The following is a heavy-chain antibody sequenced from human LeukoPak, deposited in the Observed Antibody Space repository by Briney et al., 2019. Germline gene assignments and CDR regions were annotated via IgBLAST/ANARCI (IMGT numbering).Heavy chain of an antibody. CDR1: GLTFRSYA. CDR2: ISGSGGST. Sequence: PGGSLRLSCAASGLTFRSYAMNWVRQAPGKGLERVSVISGSGGSTYYADSVKGRFTISRDNAKNSLYLQMNSLRDEDTAVYYCARVRPSYYFDYWGQGNLVTVSS. V-gene: IGHV3-23*01. J-gene: IGHJ4*02. CDR3: ARVRPSYYFDY.